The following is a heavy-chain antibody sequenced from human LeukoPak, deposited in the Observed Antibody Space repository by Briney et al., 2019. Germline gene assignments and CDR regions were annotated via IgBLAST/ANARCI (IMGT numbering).Heavy chain of an antibody. CDR2: IYPGDSGP. Sequence: TGESLKISCKVSGYSFTSYCIGWVRQMPGKGLEWMGIIYPGDSGPTYSPSFQGQVTISVDKSINTAYLQWSSLQASDTAMYYCGMSGDRVPLQDDVFDVWGQGTMVTVST. CDR1: GYSFTSYC. CDR3: GMSGDRVPLQDDVFDV. J-gene: IGHJ3*01. V-gene: IGHV5-51*01. D-gene: IGHD1-26*01.